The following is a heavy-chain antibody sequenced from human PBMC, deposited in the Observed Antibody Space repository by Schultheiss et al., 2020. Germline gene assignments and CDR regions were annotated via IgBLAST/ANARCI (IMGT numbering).Heavy chain of an antibody. CDR2: IYYSST. J-gene: IGHJ5*02. V-gene: IGHV4-59*01. D-gene: IGHD3-3*01. CDR3: ARDHGRYYDFWRPGVWFDP. Sequence: SETLSLTCAVYGGSFSGYYWSWIRQPPGKGLEWIGYIYYSSTNYNPSLKSRVTISVDTSKNQFSLKLSSVTAADTAVYYCARDHGRYYDFWRPGVWFDPWGQGTLVNVSS. CDR1: GGSFSGYY.